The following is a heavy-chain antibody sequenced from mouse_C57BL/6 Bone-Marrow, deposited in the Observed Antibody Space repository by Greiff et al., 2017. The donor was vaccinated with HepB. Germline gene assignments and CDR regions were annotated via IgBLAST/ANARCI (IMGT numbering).Heavy chain of an antibody. CDR1: GYTFTSYW. Sequence: VQLQQSGTVLARPGASVKMSCKTSGYTFTSYWMHWVKQRPGQGLEWIGAIYPGNSDTSYNQKFKGKAKLTAVTSASTAYMERSSLTNEDSAVYYCTRKSSSYNYFDYWGQGTTLTVSS. J-gene: IGHJ2*01. CDR2: IYPGNSDT. D-gene: IGHD1-1*01. CDR3: TRKSSSYNYFDY. V-gene: IGHV1-5*01.